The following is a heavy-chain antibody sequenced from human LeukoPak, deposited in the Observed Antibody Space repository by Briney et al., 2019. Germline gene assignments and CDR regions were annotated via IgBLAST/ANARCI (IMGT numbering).Heavy chain of an antibody. V-gene: IGHV3-23*01. J-gene: IGHJ4*02. CDR3: AKSEDSPIWFGELKRDY. CDR1: GGSFSGYY. Sequence: PSETLSLTCAVYGGSFSGYYWSWIRQPPGKGLEWVSAISGSGGSTYYADSVKGRFTISRDDSKNTLYLQMNSLRAEDTAVYYCAKSEDSPIWFGELKRDYWGQGTLVTVSS. D-gene: IGHD3-10*01. CDR2: ISGSGGST.